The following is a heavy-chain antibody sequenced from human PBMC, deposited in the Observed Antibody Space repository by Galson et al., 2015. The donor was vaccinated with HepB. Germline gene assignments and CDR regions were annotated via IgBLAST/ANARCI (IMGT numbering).Heavy chain of an antibody. V-gene: IGHV3-30*04. J-gene: IGHJ4*03. CDR2: ISYDGSNK. CDR1: GFTFSSYA. D-gene: IGHD4-23*01. CDR3: AREGETTVVTWIGGYFDY. Sequence: SLRLSCAASGFTFSSYAMHWVRQAPGKGLEWVAVISYDGSNKYYADSVKGRFTIPRDNSKNTLYLQMNSLRAEDTAVYYCAREGETTVVTWIGGYFDYWG.